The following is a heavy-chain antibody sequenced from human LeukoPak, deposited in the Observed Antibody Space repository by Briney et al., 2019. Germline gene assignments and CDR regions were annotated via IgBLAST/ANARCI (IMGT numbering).Heavy chain of an antibody. Sequence: GASVKVSCKASGYTFTGYYMYWVRQAPGQGLEWMGRINPNSGGTNYAQKFQGRVTMTRDTSISTAYMELSRLRSDDTAVYYCARDFPIVVVTGGDYWGQGTLVTVSS. CDR2: INPNSGGT. CDR3: ARDFPIVVVTGGDY. CDR1: GYTFTGYY. J-gene: IGHJ4*02. V-gene: IGHV1-2*06. D-gene: IGHD2-21*02.